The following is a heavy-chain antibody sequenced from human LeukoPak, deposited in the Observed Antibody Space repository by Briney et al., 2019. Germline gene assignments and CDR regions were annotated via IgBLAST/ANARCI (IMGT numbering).Heavy chain of an antibody. D-gene: IGHD4-17*01. J-gene: IGHJ4*02. CDR2: IYYSGST. CDR3: ARTGYGGIDY. V-gene: IGHV4-31*03. CDR1: GGSISSGGYY. Sequence: PSETLSLTCTVSGGSISSGGYYWSWIRQHPGKGLEWIGYIYYSGSTYYNPSLKSRVTISVDTSKSQFSLKLSSVTAADTAVYYCARTGYGGIDYWGQGTLVTVSS.